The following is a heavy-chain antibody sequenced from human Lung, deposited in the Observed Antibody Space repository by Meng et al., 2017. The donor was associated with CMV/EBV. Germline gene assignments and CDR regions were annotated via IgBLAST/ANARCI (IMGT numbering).Heavy chain of an antibody. CDR1: GFTFNTYG. CDR2: ISSDGDDK. J-gene: IGHJ2*01. Sequence: GGSLRLSCTGSGFTFNTYGMHWVRQAPGKGLEWVAVISSDGDDKYYADSVKGRFTISRDNSKNRLYLQMNSLRVEDTAIYYCARDDTDAWGRGTLV. V-gene: IGHV3-30*19. CDR3: ARDDTDA.